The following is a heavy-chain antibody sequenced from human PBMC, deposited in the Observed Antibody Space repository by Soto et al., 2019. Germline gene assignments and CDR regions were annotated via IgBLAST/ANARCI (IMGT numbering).Heavy chain of an antibody. J-gene: IGHJ4*02. CDR2: IYYTGST. D-gene: IGHD3-10*01. CDR3: DRGQGASDYYFDY. V-gene: IGHV4-59*01. Sequence: XATLSLTCRVSGGSFSSYCWSWIRQPPGKGLEWIGYIYYTGSTNYSPSLKGRVTISLDASKSQFSLKLTSVTAADTAVYYCDRGQGASDYYFDYWGPGTLVTVSS. CDR1: GGSFSSYC.